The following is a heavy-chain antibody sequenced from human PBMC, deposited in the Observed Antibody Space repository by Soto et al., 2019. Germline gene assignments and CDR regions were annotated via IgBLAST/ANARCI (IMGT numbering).Heavy chain of an antibody. D-gene: IGHD5-18*01. V-gene: IGHV1-46*01. CDR1: GYTFTSYY. J-gene: IGHJ6*02. CDR2: INPSGGST. Sequence: ASVKVSCKASGYTFTSYYMHWVRQAPGQGLEWMGIINPSGGSTSYAQKLQGRVTMTRDTSTSTVYMELSSLRSEDTAVYYCARDLRGLDTAMVRDYYGMDVWGQGTTVTVSS. CDR3: ARDLRGLDTAMVRDYYGMDV.